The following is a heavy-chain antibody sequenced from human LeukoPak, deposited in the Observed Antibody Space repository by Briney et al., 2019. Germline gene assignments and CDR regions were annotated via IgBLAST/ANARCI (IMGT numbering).Heavy chain of an antibody. J-gene: IGHJ5*01. CDR2: ISYDGSDK. Sequence: PGRSLRLSCAASGFTFSSYGMHWVRQAPGKGLEWVAVISYDGSDKYYADSVKGRFTISRDNSKNTLYLQMYSLRAEDTAIYYCAKDRGGPTDSWGQGTLVTVSS. CDR3: AKDRGGPTDS. V-gene: IGHV3-30*18. CDR1: GFTFSSYG. D-gene: IGHD2-15*01.